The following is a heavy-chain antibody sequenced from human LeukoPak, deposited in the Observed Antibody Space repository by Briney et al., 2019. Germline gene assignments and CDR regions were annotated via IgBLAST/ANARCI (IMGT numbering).Heavy chain of an antibody. CDR3: ARKGRGYGGYSTNFDY. CDR2: IWYDGSNK. CDR1: GFTFSSYG. D-gene: IGHD5-12*01. Sequence: PGRSLRLSCAASGFTFSSYGMHWVRQAPGKGLEWVAVIWYDGSNKYYADSVKGRFTISRDNSKNTLYLQMNSLRAEDTAVYYCARKGRGYGGYSTNFDYWGQGTLVTVSS. V-gene: IGHV3-33*01. J-gene: IGHJ4*02.